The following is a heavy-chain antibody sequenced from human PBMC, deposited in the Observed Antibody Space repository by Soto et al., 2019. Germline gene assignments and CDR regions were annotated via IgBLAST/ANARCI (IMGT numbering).Heavy chain of an antibody. CDR3: ARKQGDFWSGYINWFDP. CDR1: GGSFSGYY. J-gene: IGHJ5*02. Sequence: PSETLSLTCAVYGGSFSGYYWSWIRQPPGKGLEWNGEINHSGSTNYNPSLKSRVTISVDTSKNQFSLKLSSVTAADTAVYYCARKQGDFWSGYINWFDPWGQGTLVTVS. V-gene: IGHV4-34*01. CDR2: INHSGST. D-gene: IGHD3-3*01.